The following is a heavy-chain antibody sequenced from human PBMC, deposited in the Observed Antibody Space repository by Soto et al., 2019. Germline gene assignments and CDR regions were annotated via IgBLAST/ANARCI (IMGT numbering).Heavy chain of an antibody. D-gene: IGHD2-8*02. CDR3: ASRRLGYCTGGTCTEF. V-gene: IGHV3-21*01. CDR2: ISITGNYK. CDR1: GFTFSSFN. J-gene: IGHJ4*02. Sequence: EVQLVESGGGLVKPGGSLRLSCAASGFTFSSFNMDWVRQAPGKGLEWVSSISITGNYKDYADSLKGRFTISRDNAQNLLFMHTDSLRPEDTAVSYCASRRLGYCTGGTCTEFWGQGTLVTVTS.